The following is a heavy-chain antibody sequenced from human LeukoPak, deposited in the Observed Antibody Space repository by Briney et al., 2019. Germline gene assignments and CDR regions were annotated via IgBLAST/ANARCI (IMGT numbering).Heavy chain of an antibody. CDR2: ISGSGGST. V-gene: IGHV3-23*01. Sequence: PGGSLRLSCAASGFTFSAYGMSWVRQSPRKGLEWVSAISGSGGSTYYADSVKGRFTISRDNAKNSLFLQMNSLRAEDTAVYYCARLPAYCSSTSCYYDYWGQGTLVTVSS. D-gene: IGHD2-2*01. CDR3: ARLPAYCSSTSCYYDY. J-gene: IGHJ4*02. CDR1: GFTFSAYG.